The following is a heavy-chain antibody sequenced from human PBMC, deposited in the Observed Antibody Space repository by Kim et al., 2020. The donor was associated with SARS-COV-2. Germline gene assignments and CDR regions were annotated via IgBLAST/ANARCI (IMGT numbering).Heavy chain of an antibody. D-gene: IGHD4-4*01. CDR2: IFPGDSDT. V-gene: IGHV5-51*01. CDR1: GFIFSDYW. J-gene: IGHJ4*02. Sequence: GESLKISCKGSGFIFSDYWIAWVRQMPGKGPEWMGLIFPGDSDTQYSPSFRGQVTFSVDKSTSTAYLQWSSVKASDTAMYYCVRHDSGNYRYFDSWGQGTLVTVSS. CDR3: VRHDSGNYRYFDS.